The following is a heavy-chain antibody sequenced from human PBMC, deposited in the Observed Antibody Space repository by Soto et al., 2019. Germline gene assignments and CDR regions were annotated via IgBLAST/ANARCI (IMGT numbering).Heavy chain of an antibody. V-gene: IGHV3-23*01. CDR3: AKGSRTSRPYYFDY. CDR1: GFTVSSNH. Sequence: GGSLRLSCAASGFTVSSNHMSWVRQAPGKGLEWVAAISGNGGRTYHADSVKGRFTISRDNSKNTLYLQMNSLRVEDTAVYYCAKGSRTSRPYYFDYWGQGTLVTVSS. D-gene: IGHD2-2*01. J-gene: IGHJ4*02. CDR2: ISGNGGRT.